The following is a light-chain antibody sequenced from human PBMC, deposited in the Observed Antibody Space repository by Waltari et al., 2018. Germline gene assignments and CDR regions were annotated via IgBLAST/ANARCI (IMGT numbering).Light chain of an antibody. CDR1: STDVGSSNS. Sequence: QSALTQPASVSGSPGQSITISCTGTSTDVGSSNSVSWYQDIPGQRPKVIIYDVSDRPSGVSGRFSCSKSGNTASLTISGLQAEDEANYYCTSQSTNNVVLFGGGTKVTVL. V-gene: IGLV2-14*03. CDR2: DVS. CDR3: TSQSTNNVVL. J-gene: IGLJ3*02.